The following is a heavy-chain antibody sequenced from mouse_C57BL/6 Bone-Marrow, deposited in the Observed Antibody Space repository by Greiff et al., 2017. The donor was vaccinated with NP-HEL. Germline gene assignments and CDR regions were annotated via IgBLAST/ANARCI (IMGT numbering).Heavy chain of an antibody. Sequence: VQLQQSGPELVKPGASVKISCKASGYTFTDYYMNWVKQSHGKSLEWIGDINPNNGGTSYNQKFKGKATLTVDKSSSTAYMELRSLTSEDSAVYYCARKSGDYDEDAMDYWGQGTSVTVSS. CDR3: ARKSGDYDEDAMDY. CDR1: GYTFTDYY. D-gene: IGHD2-4*01. V-gene: IGHV1-26*01. CDR2: INPNNGGT. J-gene: IGHJ4*01.